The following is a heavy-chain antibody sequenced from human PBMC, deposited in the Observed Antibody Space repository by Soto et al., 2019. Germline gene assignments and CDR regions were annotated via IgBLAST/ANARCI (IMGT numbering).Heavy chain of an antibody. V-gene: IGHV3-73*02. CDR3: TRRRDWTAMDPLDY. J-gene: IGHJ4*01. CDR2: IRSKVNTYAT. D-gene: IGHD5-18*01. CDR1: GFTFSDSA. Sequence: EVQLVESGGGLVQPGGSLKLSCAASGFTFSDSAMHWVRQASGKGLEWVGRIRSKVNTYATAYAASVKGRFTISRDDSMNTAYLQXNSLKTEDTAVYYCTRRRDWTAMDPLDYWGXGX.